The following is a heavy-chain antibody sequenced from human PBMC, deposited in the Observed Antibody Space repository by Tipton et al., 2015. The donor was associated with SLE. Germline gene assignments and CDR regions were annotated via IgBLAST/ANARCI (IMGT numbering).Heavy chain of an antibody. Sequence: SLRLSCAASGFIFDDYGMSWVRQGSGKGLEWVSGISWNGAYTAYADSVKGRFTISRDNAKNSQYLQMNSLRADDTAVYYCASAGIVATGTPFDYWGQGTLVTVSS. D-gene: IGHD6-13*01. CDR3: ASAGIVATGTPFDY. CDR1: GFIFDDYG. J-gene: IGHJ4*02. V-gene: IGHV3-20*04. CDR2: ISWNGAYT.